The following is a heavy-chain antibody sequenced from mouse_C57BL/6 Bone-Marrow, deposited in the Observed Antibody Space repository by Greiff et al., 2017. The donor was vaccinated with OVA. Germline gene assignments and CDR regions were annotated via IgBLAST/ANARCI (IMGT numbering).Heavy chain of an antibody. Sequence: QVHVKQSGPGLVQPSQSLSITCTVSGFSLTSYGVHWVRQSPGKGLEWLGVIWSGGSTDYNAAFISRLSISKDNSKSQVFFKMNSLQADDTAIYYCARMVIARGYFDVWGTGTTVTVSS. J-gene: IGHJ1*03. CDR2: IWSGGST. V-gene: IGHV2-2*01. CDR3: ARMVIARGYFDV. CDR1: GFSLTSYG.